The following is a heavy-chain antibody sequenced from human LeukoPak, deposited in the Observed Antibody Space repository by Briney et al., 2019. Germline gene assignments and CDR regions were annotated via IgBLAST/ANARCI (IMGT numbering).Heavy chain of an antibody. CDR2: INHSGST. V-gene: IGHV4-34*01. D-gene: IGHD3-22*01. J-gene: IGHJ6*02. Sequence: NPSETLSLTCAVYGGSFSGYYWSWIRQPPGKGLEWIGEINHSGSTNYNPSLKSRVTISVDTSKNQFSLKLSSVTAADTAVYYCARGLGYDSSGYTEAYYGMDVWGQGTTVTVSS. CDR1: GGSFSGYY. CDR3: ARGLGYDSSGYTEAYYGMDV.